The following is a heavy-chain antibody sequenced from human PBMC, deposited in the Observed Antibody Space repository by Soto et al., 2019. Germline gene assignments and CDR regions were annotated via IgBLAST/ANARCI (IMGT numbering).Heavy chain of an antibody. CDR2: IYYSGST. CDR3: ARDSLLWFGESNYYYYGMDV. D-gene: IGHD3-10*01. V-gene: IGHV4-59*01. J-gene: IGHJ6*02. CDR1: GGSISSYY. Sequence: PSETLSLTCTVSGGSISSYYWSWIRQPPGKVLGWIGYIYYSGSTNYNPSLKSRVTISVDTSKNQFSLKLSSVTAADTAVYYCARDSLLWFGESNYYYYGMDVWGQGTTVTVSS.